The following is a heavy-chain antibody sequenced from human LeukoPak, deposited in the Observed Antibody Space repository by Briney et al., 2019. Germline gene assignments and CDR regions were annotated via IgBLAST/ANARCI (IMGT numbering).Heavy chain of an antibody. CDR2: IIWNSDSI. V-gene: IGHV3-9*01. CDR1: GFTFDVYA. J-gene: IGHJ4*02. D-gene: IGHD1-26*01. CDR3: AKDISVGATPYYFDY. Sequence: HAGGSLRLSCAASGFTFDVYAMHWVRQAPGKGLEWVSGIIWNSDSIGYADSVKGRFTISRDNAKNSLYLQMNSLRAEDTALYYCAKDISVGATPYYFDYWAQGTLVTVSS.